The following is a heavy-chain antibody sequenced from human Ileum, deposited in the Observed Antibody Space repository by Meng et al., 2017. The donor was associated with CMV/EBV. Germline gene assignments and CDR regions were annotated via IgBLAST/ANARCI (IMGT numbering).Heavy chain of an antibody. Sequence: GGSLRLSCAVSGFIFSGRYMDWVRQAPGKGLEWVGRIRNKANSYTTTYGASVKGRFTISRDDSQNSLYLQMNSLKTDDTAVYYCVRVDDGSGGGGWFDPWGQGTLVTVSS. V-gene: IGHV3-72*01. J-gene: IGHJ5*02. CDR3: VRVDDGSGGGGWFDP. CDR2: IRNKANSYTT. D-gene: IGHD3-22*01. CDR1: GFIFSGRY.